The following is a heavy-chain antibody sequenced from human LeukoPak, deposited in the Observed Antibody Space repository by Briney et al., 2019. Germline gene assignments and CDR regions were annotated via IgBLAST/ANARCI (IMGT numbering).Heavy chain of an antibody. D-gene: IGHD4-23*01. CDR1: GITFSSYW. CDR2: IASDGSST. V-gene: IGHV3-74*01. J-gene: IGHJ4*02. Sequence: GGSLRLSCAASGITFSSYWMNWVRQAPGKGLVWVSRIASDGSSTTYADSVKGRFSISRDNAKNTLYLQMNSLRVEDTAVYYCARGRPHGNDYWGQGTLVTVSS. CDR3: ARGRPHGNDY.